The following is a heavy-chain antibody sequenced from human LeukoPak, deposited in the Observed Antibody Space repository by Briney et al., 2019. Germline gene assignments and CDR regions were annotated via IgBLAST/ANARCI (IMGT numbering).Heavy chain of an antibody. CDR2: INHSGST. D-gene: IGHD2-15*01. V-gene: IGHV4-34*01. CDR1: GGSFSGYY. J-gene: IGHJ4*02. CDR3: ARTPIVVVAATGPDFDY. Sequence: PSETLSLTCAVYGGSFSGYYWSWIRQPPGKGLAWIGEINHSGSTNYNPSLQSRVTISVDTSKHQFSLKLSSVTAADTAVYYCARTPIVVVAATGPDFDYWGQGTLVTVSS.